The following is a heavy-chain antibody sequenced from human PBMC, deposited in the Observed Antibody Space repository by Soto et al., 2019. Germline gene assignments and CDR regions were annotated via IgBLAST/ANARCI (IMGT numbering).Heavy chain of an antibody. CDR2: FIPIFVSA. CDR1: GGTVSSYA. J-gene: IGHJ4*02. V-gene: IGHV1-69*06. Sequence: QLHLVQSGAEVKKAGSSVKVSCKASGGTVSSYAITWVRQAPGKGLEWMGVFIPIFVSAHYAPKFQGRITITADKSTSTAYMELSGLTSEDTAIYYCARDVSSDTTGLRGYDLWGQGTQVTVSS. CDR3: ARDVSSDTTGLRGYDL. D-gene: IGHD4-17*01.